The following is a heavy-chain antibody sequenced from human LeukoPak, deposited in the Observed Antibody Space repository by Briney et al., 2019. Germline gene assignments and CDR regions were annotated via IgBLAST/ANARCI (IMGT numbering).Heavy chain of an antibody. J-gene: IGHJ3*02. Sequence: PSETLSLTCTVSGGSISSGDYYWSWIRQPPGKGLEWIGYIYYSGSTYYNPSLKSRVTLSVDTSKNQFSLKLSSVTAADTAVYYCAREKSLVVVPAAPDAFDIWGQGTMVTVSS. CDR3: AREKSLVVVPAAPDAFDI. V-gene: IGHV4-30-4*08. CDR1: GGSISSGDYY. D-gene: IGHD2-2*01. CDR2: IYYSGST.